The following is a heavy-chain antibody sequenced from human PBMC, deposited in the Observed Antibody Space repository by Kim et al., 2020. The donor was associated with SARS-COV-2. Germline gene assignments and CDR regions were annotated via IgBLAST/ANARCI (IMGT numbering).Heavy chain of an antibody. J-gene: IGHJ6*02. V-gene: IGHV4-39*07. CDR1: GGSISSSSYY. CDR3: ARDDPDYYYYGMDV. CDR2: IYYSGST. Sequence: SETLSLTCTVSGGSISSSSYYWGWIRQPPGKGLEWIGSIYYSGSTYYNPSLKSRVTISVDTSKNQFSLKLSSVTAADTAVYYCARDDPDYYYYGMDVWGQGTTVTVSS.